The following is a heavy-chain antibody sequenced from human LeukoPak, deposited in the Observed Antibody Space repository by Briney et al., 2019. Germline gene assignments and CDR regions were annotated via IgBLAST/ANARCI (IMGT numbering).Heavy chain of an antibody. CDR3: ARHGHPGSSRLNWFDP. J-gene: IGHJ5*02. V-gene: IGHV4-39*01. CDR2: IYYSGST. Sequence: PSETLSLTCTVSGGSISSGYYYWGWIRQPPGKGLEWLGSIYYSGSTYYNPSLKSRVTIYEDTSKNQFPLNLSSVTAADPAVYYCARHGHPGSSRLNWFDPRGPGTLVTVSS. CDR1: GGSISSGYYY. D-gene: IGHD6-13*01.